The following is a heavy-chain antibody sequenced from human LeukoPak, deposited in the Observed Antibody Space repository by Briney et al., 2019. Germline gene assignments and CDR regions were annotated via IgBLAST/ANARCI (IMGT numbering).Heavy chain of an antibody. CDR3: ARLPYCGGDCYPNWFDP. V-gene: IGHV5-51*01. Sequence: GESLKISCKSSGYSFTSDWIGWVRQMPGKGLELMGIIYPGNSDTRYSPSFQGQVTISADKSIGTAYLQWNSLKASDTAMYYCARLPYCGGDCYPNWFDPWGQGTLVTVSS. J-gene: IGHJ5*02. D-gene: IGHD2-21*02. CDR2: IYPGNSDT. CDR1: GYSFTSDW.